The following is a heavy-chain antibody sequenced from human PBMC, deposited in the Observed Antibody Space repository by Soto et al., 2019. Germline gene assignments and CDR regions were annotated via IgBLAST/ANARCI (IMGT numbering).Heavy chain of an antibody. CDR2: INAYNGNT. D-gene: IGHD4-17*01. Sequence: QVQLVQSGAEVKKPGASVKVSCKASGYTFTSYGISWVRQAPGQGLEWMGWINAYNGNTNYAQKLQGRVTMTTDTSTSKAYMELRSLSADDTDVYYCARVGGDYVGGGVWFDPWGQGTLVTVSS. CDR1: GYTFTSYG. V-gene: IGHV1-18*04. J-gene: IGHJ5*02. CDR3: ARVGGDYVGGGVWFDP.